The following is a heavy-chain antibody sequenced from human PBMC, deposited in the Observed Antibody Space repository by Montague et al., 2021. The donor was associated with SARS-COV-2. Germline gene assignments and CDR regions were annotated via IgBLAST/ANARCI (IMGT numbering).Heavy chain of an antibody. CDR1: GFTFSSYE. CDR2: ISSSGSTI. V-gene: IGHV3-48*03. Sequence: SLRLSCAASGFTFSSYEMNWVRQAPGKGLEWVSYISSSGSTIYYADSVKGRFTISRDNAKNSLYLQMNSLRAEDTAVYYCASGDFDYYCYGMDVWGQGTMVTVSS. J-gene: IGHJ6*02. D-gene: IGHD4-17*01. CDR3: ASGDFDYYCYGMDV.